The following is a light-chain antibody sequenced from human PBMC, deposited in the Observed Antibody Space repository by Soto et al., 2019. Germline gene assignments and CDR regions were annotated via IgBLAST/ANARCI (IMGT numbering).Light chain of an antibody. CDR3: AAWDDSLSGWV. CDR1: TGAVTSGHY. Sequence: QAVVTQEPSLTVSPGGTVTLTCGSSTGAVTSGHYPYWFQQKPGQAPRTLIYDTSNKHSWTPARFSGSLLGGKAALTLSGAQPEDEAEYYCAAWDDSLSGWVFGGGTKLTVL. J-gene: IGLJ3*02. V-gene: IGLV7-46*01. CDR2: DTS.